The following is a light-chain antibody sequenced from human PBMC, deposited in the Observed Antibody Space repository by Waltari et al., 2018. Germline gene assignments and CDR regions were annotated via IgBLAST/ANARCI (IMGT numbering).Light chain of an antibody. V-gene: IGLV4-69*01. Sequence: QLALTQSPSASAPLGASVKLTCTLDSGHSSNVVAWHQQHPEKGPRHVMKINSYGSHSKGDEIPDRFSGSSSGAERYLTIASVQSDDEADYYCKTGGHGTWVFGGGTKLTVL. CDR1: SGHSSNV. J-gene: IGLJ3*02. CDR2: INSYGSH. CDR3: KTGGHGTWV.